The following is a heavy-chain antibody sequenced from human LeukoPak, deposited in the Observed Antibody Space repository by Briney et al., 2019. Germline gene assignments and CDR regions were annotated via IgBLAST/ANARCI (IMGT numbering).Heavy chain of an antibody. V-gene: IGHV3-23*01. J-gene: IGHJ4*02. CDR2: IGGGGEST. CDR3: AKVLSGSQDY. Sequence: PGGSLRLSCAASGFTFSSYAMSWVRQAPGKGLEWVSTIGGGGESTYYADSVKGRFTISRDNSKNTVYLQMNSLRAEDTAVYYCAKVLSGSQDYWGQRTLVTVFS. CDR1: GFTFSSYA. D-gene: IGHD1-26*01.